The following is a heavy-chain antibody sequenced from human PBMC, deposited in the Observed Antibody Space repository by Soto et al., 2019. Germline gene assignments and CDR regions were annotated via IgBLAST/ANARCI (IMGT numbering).Heavy chain of an antibody. J-gene: IGHJ4*02. CDR3: AKDMGRIAVGQAY. CDR2: IGASGSNT. V-gene: IGHV3-23*01. D-gene: IGHD6-19*01. CDR1: GFSFSDYA. Sequence: EVQLLESGGGLVQPGESLRLSCAASGFSFSDYAMNWVRQAPGKGLELVSTIGASGSNTYYADSVKGRFTISRDNSNNMLYLQMNSLRVGDTALFYCAKDMGRIAVGQAYWCRGALVTVSP.